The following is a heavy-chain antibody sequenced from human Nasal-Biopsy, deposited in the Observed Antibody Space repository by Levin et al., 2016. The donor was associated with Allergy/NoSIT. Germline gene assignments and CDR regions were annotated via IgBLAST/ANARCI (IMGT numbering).Heavy chain of an antibody. CDR1: GFTFSSYA. J-gene: IGHJ4*02. D-gene: IGHD3-22*01. CDR2: VTGGGDRT. V-gene: IGHV3-23*01. CDR3: ARRVDSSGYCFDY. Sequence: GESLKISCAASGFTFSSYAMGWVRQAPGKGLEWVSLVTGGGDRTLYADSGKGRFSISRDNSKNTLNLEMNSLRAEDTAVYYCARRVDSSGYCFDYWGQGTLVTVSS.